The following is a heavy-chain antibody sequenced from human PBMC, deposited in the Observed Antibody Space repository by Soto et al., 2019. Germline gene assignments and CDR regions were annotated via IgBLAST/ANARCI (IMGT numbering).Heavy chain of an antibody. CDR3: ARGSSNWYYWFDP. V-gene: IGHV4-34*01. J-gene: IGHJ5*02. CDR1: GGSFSGYY. D-gene: IGHD6-13*01. Sequence: PSETLSLTCAVYGGSFSGYYWSWIRQPPGKGLEWIGEINHSGSTNYNPSLKSRVTISVDTSKNQFSLKLSSVTAADTAVYYCARGSSNWYYWFDPWGQGTLVT. CDR2: INHSGST.